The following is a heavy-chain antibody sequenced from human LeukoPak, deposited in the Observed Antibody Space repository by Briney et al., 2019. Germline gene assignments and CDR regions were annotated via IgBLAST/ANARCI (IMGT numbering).Heavy chain of an antibody. CDR3: AEDLSQMATIAYFDY. CDR2: ISGSGGST. Sequence: GGSLRLSCAASGFTFSSYAMSWVRQAPGKGLEWVSAISGSGGSTYYADSVKGRFTISRDNSKNTLYLQMNSLRAEDTAVYYCAEDLSQMATIAYFDYWGQGTLVTVSS. V-gene: IGHV3-23*01. D-gene: IGHD5-24*01. J-gene: IGHJ4*02. CDR1: GFTFSSYA.